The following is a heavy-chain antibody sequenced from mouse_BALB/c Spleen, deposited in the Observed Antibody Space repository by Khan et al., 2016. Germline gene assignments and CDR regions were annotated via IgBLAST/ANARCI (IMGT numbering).Heavy chain of an antibody. CDR2: VNPNNGGT. Sequence: EVQLQESGPDLVKPGASVNISCKASGYSFTGYYMHWVKESHGKSLEWIGRVNPNNGGTSYNQKFKGKAILTVDKSSSIAYMELRSLTSEDSVVYYCASMGGRYVGWGQGTTLTVSS. CDR3: ASMGGRYVG. CDR1: GYSFTGYY. J-gene: IGHJ2*01. D-gene: IGHD1-1*02. V-gene: IGHV1-26*01.